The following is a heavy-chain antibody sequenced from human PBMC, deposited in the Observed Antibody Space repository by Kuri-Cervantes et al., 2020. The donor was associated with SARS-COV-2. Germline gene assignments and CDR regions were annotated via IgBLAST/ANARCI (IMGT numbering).Heavy chain of an antibody. CDR1: GYTFTGYY. D-gene: IGHD6-6*01. J-gene: IGHJ5*02. V-gene: IGHV1-2*02. CDR2: INPNSGGT. CDR3: ARVSKAAHPSAWFDP. Sequence: ASVKVSCKASGYTFTGYYMHWVRQAPGQGLEWMGWINPNSGGTNYAQKFQGRVTMTRDTSISTAYMELSRLRSDDTAVYYCARVSKAAHPSAWFDPWGQGTLVTVSS.